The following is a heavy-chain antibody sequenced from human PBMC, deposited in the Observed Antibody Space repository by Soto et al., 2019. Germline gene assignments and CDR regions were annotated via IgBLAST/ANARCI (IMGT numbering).Heavy chain of an antibody. Sequence: GASVKVSCKAAGYSFTNYDINWVRQAPGQGLEWMGWMNPYNGNTGYAQNFQGRVTMTRNTSIGTAYMELSNVRSDDTAVYHCARGPGDLGYFDYWGQGALVTVSS. V-gene: IGHV1-8*01. CDR2: MNPYNGNT. CDR3: ARGPGDLGYFDY. J-gene: IGHJ4*02. CDR1: GYSFTNYD. D-gene: IGHD3-10*01.